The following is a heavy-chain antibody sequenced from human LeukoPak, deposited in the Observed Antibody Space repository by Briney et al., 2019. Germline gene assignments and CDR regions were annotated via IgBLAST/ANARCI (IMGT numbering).Heavy chain of an antibody. J-gene: IGHJ4*02. CDR1: SDSLSTTNYY. D-gene: IGHD1/OR15-1a*01. CDR2: IHYSGIT. V-gene: IGHV4-39*01. CDR3: TRGTDSSKLGKD. Sequence: SPSLSLTRRVSSDSLSTTNYYSAWVHLAPGKGLEWVANIHYSGITQRNPSFDGRVTLSADTSKKQFSLKLTSMTAADTAVYYCTRGTDSSKLGKDWGRGILVTVSS.